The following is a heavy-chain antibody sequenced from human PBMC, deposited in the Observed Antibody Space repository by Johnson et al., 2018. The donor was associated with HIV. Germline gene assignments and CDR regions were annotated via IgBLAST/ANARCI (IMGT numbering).Heavy chain of an antibody. D-gene: IGHD5-24*01. CDR2: ISIGGST. J-gene: IGHJ3*02. CDR3: AGGRGWWLQLEGAFDI. V-gene: IGHV3-66*01. Sequence: VLLVESGGGLVQPGGSLRLSCAASGFTISTKYFNCVRQAPGKGLEWVSVISIGGSTYYADSVKGRFTISRDNSKNTLYLEMNSLRAEDTAIYYCAGGRGWWLQLEGAFDIWGQGTMVTVSA. CDR1: GFTISTKY.